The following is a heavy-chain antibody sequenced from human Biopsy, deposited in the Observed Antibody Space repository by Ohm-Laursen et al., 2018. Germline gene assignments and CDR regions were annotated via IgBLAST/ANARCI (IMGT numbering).Heavy chain of an antibody. CDR1: GYTFTGQY. V-gene: IGHV1-2*02. Sequence: SVKVSCKASGYTFTGQYLHRVRQVPGQGLEWMGWINPHSGTTKFAQDFQGRVTMTRDTSITTAYMELRRLRSDDTAVYYCAKGQDLRGGAEYFQHWGQGALVTVSS. CDR2: INPHSGTT. CDR3: AKGQDLRGGAEYFQH. J-gene: IGHJ1*01. D-gene: IGHD2-15*01.